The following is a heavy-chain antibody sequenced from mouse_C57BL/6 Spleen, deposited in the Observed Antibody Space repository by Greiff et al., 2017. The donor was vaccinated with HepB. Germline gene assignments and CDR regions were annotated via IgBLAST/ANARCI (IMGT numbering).Heavy chain of an antibody. J-gene: IGHJ1*03. CDR3: ARQSFYYGSSYWYFDV. CDR2: INPSNGGT. CDR1: GYTFTSYW. V-gene: IGHV1-53*01. D-gene: IGHD1-1*01. Sequence: VKLQQPGTELVKPGASVKLSCKASGYTFTSYWMHWVKQRPGQGLEWIGNINPSNGGTNYNEKFKSKATLTVDKSSSTAYMQLSSLTSEDSAVYYCARQSFYYGSSYWYFDVWGTGTTVTVSS.